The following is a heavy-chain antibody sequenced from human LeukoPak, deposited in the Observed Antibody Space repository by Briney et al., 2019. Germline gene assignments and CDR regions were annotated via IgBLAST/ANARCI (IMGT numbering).Heavy chain of an antibody. D-gene: IGHD3-16*01. CDR3: AKDREYSYVYDAFDI. J-gene: IGHJ3*02. CDR2: ISYDGSNK. CDR1: GFTFSSYD. Sequence: GRSLRLSCAASGFTFSSYDMHWVRQAPGKGLEWVAVISYDGSNKYYADSVKGRFTISRDNSKNTLYLQMNTLRAEDTAVYYCAKDREYSYVYDAFDIWGQGTLVTVSS. V-gene: IGHV3-30*18.